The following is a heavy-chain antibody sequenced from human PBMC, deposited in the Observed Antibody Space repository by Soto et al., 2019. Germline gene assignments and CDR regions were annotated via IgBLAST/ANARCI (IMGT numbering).Heavy chain of an antibody. CDR1: GFTFSTYA. Sequence: GGSLRLSCAASGFTFSTYAISWVRRAPGKGLQWVSRISGSGDDTHYANSVKGRFTISKDMSMNALYLQMNSLSAEDTAVYYCALGNTGSFFDYWGPGTLVTVSS. V-gene: IGHV3-23*01. D-gene: IGHD1-26*01. J-gene: IGHJ4*02. CDR3: ALGNTGSFFDY. CDR2: ISGSGDDT.